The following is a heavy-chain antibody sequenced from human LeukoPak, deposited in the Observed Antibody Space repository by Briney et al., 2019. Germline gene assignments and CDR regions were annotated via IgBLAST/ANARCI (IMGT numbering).Heavy chain of an antibody. Sequence: GGSLRLSCAASGFTFSTYAMHWVRQAPGKGLEWMAVISYDGSNEYYADSVKGRFTISRDNSKNMLYLQMNSLRAEDTAVYYCASTNYRGGTTGYDWFDPWGQGTLVTVSS. CDR1: GFTFSTYA. D-gene: IGHD5-24*01. V-gene: IGHV3-30-3*01. CDR2: ISYDGSNE. J-gene: IGHJ5*02. CDR3: ASTNYRGGTTGYDWFDP.